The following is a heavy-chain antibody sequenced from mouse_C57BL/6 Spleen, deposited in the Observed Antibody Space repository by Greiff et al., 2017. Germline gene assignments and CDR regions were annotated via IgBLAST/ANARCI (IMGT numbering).Heavy chain of an antibody. Sequence: EVKLQESGPGLVKPSQSLSLTCSVTGYSITSGYYWNWIRQFPGNKLEWMGYISYDGSNNYNPSLKNRISITRDTSKNQFFLKLNSVTTEDTATYYCAREGVTTAYWGQGTLVTVSA. J-gene: IGHJ3*01. CDR3: AREGVTTAY. V-gene: IGHV3-6*01. CDR1: GYSITSGYY. CDR2: ISYDGSN. D-gene: IGHD2-2*01.